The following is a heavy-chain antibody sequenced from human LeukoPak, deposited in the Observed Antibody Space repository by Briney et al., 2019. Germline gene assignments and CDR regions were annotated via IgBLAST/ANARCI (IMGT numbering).Heavy chain of an antibody. V-gene: IGHV5-51*01. Sequence: GESLKISCNASRYTFTNYWIGWVRQMPGKGLEWMGIIYPVDSDTKYSPSFQGQVTISADKSISTAYLQWSSLKASDTAMYYCASLSCSSTSCYRTEYFQHWGQGTLVTVSS. CDR2: IYPVDSDT. D-gene: IGHD2-2*01. CDR1: RYTFTNYW. CDR3: ASLSCSSTSCYRTEYFQH. J-gene: IGHJ1*01.